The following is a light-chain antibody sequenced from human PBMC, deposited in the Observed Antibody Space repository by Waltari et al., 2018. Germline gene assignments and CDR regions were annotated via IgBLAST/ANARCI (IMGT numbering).Light chain of an antibody. CDR2: KNK. J-gene: IGLJ3*02. Sequence: QSVLTQPPSASGTPGQRVTISCSGSSSNIESNYVYWYQQFPGTAPKVLMFKNKQRPYGVSDLFSASKSGASASLAISGLRSDDEADYYCGTWDDSLSRPVFGGGTKLTVL. CDR1: SSNIESNY. CDR3: GTWDDSLSRPV. V-gene: IGLV1-47*01.